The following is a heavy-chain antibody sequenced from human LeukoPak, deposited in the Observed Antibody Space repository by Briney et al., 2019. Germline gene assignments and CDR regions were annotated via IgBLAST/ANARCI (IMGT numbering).Heavy chain of an antibody. CDR2: INPNGGST. CDR1: GYTFTSYY. V-gene: IGHV1-46*01. CDR3: ARVLNDILTGTDY. D-gene: IGHD3-9*01. J-gene: IGHJ4*02. Sequence: ASVKVSCKASGYTFTSYYMHWVRQAPGQGLEWMGIINPNGGSTSYAQKFHGTATMTRDMSTSTVYMELTSLSTDVPAVYVCARVLNDILTGTDYWGQGTLVTVSS.